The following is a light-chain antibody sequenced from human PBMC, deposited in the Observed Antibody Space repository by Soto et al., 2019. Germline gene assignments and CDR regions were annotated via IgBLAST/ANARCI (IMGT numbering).Light chain of an antibody. V-gene: IGLV1-40*01. CDR1: SSNIGADYD. Sequence: QPVLTQPPSVSGAPGQTVTLSCTGSSSNIGADYDVHWYQQLPGTAPKLLIYANNNRPSGVPDRISGSKSGTSASLAITGLQAEDEADYYCQSYDRLSHCVFGGGTKLTVL. CDR3: QSYDRLSHCV. J-gene: IGLJ3*02. CDR2: ANN.